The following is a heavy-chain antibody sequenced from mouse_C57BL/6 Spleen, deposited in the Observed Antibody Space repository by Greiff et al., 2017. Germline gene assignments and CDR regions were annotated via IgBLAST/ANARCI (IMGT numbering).Heavy chain of an antibody. CDR3: ARSFITTVVADY. CDR2: INPNNGGT. CDR1: GYTFTDYY. J-gene: IGHJ2*01. V-gene: IGHV1-26*01. D-gene: IGHD1-1*01. Sequence: EVQLQQSGPELVKPGASVKISCKASGYTFTDYYMNWVKQSHGKSLEWIGDINPNNGGTSYNQKFKGKATLTVDKSSSTAYMELRSLTSEDSAVYYCARSFITTVVADYWGQGTTLTVSS.